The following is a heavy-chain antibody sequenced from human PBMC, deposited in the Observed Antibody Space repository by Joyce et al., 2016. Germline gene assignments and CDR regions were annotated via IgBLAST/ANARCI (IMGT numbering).Heavy chain of an antibody. Sequence: QGQLVESGGGVVQPGRSLRLSCAASGFTFSNDGMHWVRQAPGKRLEGVAVISDDGSNKHYGDAVKGRFTISRDNSKNTLYLQMNSLRTEDTAVYFCAGGILTGYFDYWGQGTLVSVSS. D-gene: IGHD3-9*01. CDR2: ISDDGSNK. J-gene: IGHJ4*02. V-gene: IGHV3-30*03. CDR1: GFTFSNDG. CDR3: AGGILTGYFDY.